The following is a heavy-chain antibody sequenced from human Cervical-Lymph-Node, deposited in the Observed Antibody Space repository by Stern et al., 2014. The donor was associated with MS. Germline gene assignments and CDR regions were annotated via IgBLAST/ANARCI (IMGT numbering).Heavy chain of an antibody. D-gene: IGHD2-2*01. V-gene: IGHV3-11*01. CDR2: IGNSGSSK. CDR3: ARGSRGSCSSTSCYDDP. J-gene: IGHJ5*02. Sequence: MQLEESGGGLVKPGGSLRLSCAVSGFTFSDYYMNWIRQAPGKGLEWVSFIGNSGSSKYYADSVKGRFTISRDNGKNSLYLQMNSLRAEDTAVYYCARGSRGSCSSTSCYDDPWGQGTLVTVSS. CDR1: GFTFSDYY.